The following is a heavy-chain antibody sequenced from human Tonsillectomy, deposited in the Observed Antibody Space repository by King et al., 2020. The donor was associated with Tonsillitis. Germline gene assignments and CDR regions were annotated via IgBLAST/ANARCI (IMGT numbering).Heavy chain of an antibody. CDR2: IKGDGSVK. CDR1: DFTFSEYW. CDR3: VRDMNYRDRSTYYDVLDV. J-gene: IGHJ3*01. D-gene: IGHD3-22*01. V-gene: IGHV3-7*01. Sequence: VQLVESGGGLVQPGGSLRLSCAASDFTFSEYWMTWIRQAPGEGLEWVANIKGDGSVKYYVDSVEGRFTITRDNADSSLFLQMNSLRAEDTAIYYCVRDMNYRDRSTYYDVLDVWGPGKMVTVSS.